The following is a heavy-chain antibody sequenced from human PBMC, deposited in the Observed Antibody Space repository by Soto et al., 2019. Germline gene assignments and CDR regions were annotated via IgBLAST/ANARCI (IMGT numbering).Heavy chain of an antibody. D-gene: IGHD2-21*01. V-gene: IGHV3-15*07. J-gene: IGHJ3*02. CDR1: GFTFSNAW. CDR3: TTDQAGSSHKRTLWWRDAFDI. CDR2: IKSKNDGGTT. Sequence: GGSLRLSCAASGFTFSNAWMNWVRQAPGKGLEWVGRIKSKNDGGTTDYAAPVKGRFTISRDDSKSTLYLQMNSLKTEDTAVYYCTTDQAGSSHKRTLWWRDAFDIWGQGTMVTVSS.